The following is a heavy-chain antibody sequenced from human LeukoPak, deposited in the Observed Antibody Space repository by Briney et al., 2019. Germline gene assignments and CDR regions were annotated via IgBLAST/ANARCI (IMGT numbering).Heavy chain of an antibody. D-gene: IGHD2-15*01. V-gene: IGHV1-2*06. Sequence: GASVKVSCKASGYTFTGYYMHWVRQAPGQGLEWMGRINPNSGGTNYAQKFQGRVTMTRDTSISTAYMELSRLRSDDTAAYYCARGCSGGSCYRNWFDPWGQGTLVTVSS. CDR2: INPNSGGT. J-gene: IGHJ5*02. CDR3: ARGCSGGSCYRNWFDP. CDR1: GYTFTGYY.